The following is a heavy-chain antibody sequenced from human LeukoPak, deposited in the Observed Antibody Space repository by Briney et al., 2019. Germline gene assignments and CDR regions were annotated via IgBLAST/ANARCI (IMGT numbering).Heavy chain of an antibody. Sequence: PSQTLSLTCTVSGGSISSGGYYWNWIRQPPGKGLQWIGYIYYSGSTNYYPSLKGRVTISVDTSKNQFSLKLSSVTAADTAVYYCARGSSGWYSHLGYWGQGTLVTVSS. CDR1: GGSISSGGYY. J-gene: IGHJ4*02. CDR2: IYYSGST. CDR3: ARGSSGWYSHLGY. D-gene: IGHD6-19*01. V-gene: IGHV4-61*08.